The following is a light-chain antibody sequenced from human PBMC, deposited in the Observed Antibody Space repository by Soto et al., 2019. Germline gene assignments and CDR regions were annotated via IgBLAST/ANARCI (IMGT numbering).Light chain of an antibody. V-gene: IGKV4-1*01. CDR3: QQYYTTPRT. CDR2: WAS. Sequence: DIVMTQSPDSLAVSLGERATINCKSSRNLLYSSNNKNYFAWYQQKPGQPPKLLIYWASTRESGVPDRFSGSGSGTAFTLTISSLQAEDVAVYYCQQYYTTPRTFGQGTKLEI. J-gene: IGKJ2*01. CDR1: RNLLYSSNNKNY.